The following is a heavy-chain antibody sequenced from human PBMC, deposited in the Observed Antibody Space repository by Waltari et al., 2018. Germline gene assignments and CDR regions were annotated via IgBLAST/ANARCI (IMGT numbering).Heavy chain of an antibody. V-gene: IGHV4-31*03. J-gene: IGHJ3*02. CDR2: SYYSGST. Sequence: QVQLQESGPGMVKLSQTLSLTCTVSGGPIGSGGSYWSWIRQHPGKGLEWLGYSYYSGSTYYNPSLKSRVTISVDTSKNQFSLKLSSVTAADTAVYYCARDGYNKGNAFDIWGQGTMVTVSS. CDR1: GGPIGSGGSY. CDR3: ARDGYNKGNAFDI. D-gene: IGHD5-12*01.